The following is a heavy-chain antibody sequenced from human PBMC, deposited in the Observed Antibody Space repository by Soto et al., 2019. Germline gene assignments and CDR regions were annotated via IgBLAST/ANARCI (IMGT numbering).Heavy chain of an antibody. CDR2: IKSKTDGGAI. V-gene: IGHV3-15*07. D-gene: IGHD2-8*01. CDR1: GFTFSNAW. J-gene: IGHJ5*02. Sequence: PGGSLRLSCEASGFTFSNAWMNWVRQAPGQGLEWVGRIKSKTDGGAIDYAAPVKGRFTISRDDSKNTLFLQMNSLKTEDTAVYYCTTLYGAHNWFDPWGQGTLVTSPQ. CDR3: TTLYGAHNWFDP.